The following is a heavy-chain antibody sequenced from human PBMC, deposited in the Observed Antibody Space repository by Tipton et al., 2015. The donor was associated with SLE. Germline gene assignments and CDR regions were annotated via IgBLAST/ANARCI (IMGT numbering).Heavy chain of an antibody. CDR1: GGSISSSSYY. CDR2: IYYSGST. CDR3: ARHDYGDYGYFDY. J-gene: IGHJ4*02. D-gene: IGHD4-17*01. V-gene: IGHV4-39*01. Sequence: LRLSCTVSGGSISSSSYYWGWIRQPPGKGLEWIGSIYYSGSTYYNPSLKSRVTISVDTSKNQFSLKVSSVTAADTAVYYCARHDYGDYGYFDYWGQGTLVTVSS.